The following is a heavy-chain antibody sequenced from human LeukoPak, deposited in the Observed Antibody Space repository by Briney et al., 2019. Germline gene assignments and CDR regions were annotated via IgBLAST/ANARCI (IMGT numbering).Heavy chain of an antibody. Sequence: PSETLSLTCTVSGGSISSSSYYWGWIRQPPGKGLEWIGIIYYSGSTYYNPSLKSRLTISVDTSKNQFSLKLSSVTAADTAVYYCARGGPAIVGATNNWFDPWGQGTLVTVSS. CDR1: GGSISSSSYY. D-gene: IGHD1-26*01. V-gene: IGHV4-39*07. J-gene: IGHJ5*02. CDR2: IYYSGST. CDR3: ARGGPAIVGATNNWFDP.